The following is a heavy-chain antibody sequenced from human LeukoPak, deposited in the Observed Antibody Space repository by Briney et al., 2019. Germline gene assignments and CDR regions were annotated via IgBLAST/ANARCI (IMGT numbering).Heavy chain of an antibody. V-gene: IGHV3-23*01. D-gene: IGHD5-24*01. J-gene: IGHJ3*01. CDR2: ICASGEST. CDR3: AKDTQLST. Sequence: GVAVRLSCAASGFTFSVAAMTWVRQAPGKGLEWLSLICASGESTYYADSVKRRFTISRDYSKNTLSLQMNSLRVEDTAMYFCAKDTQLSTWGRGTMVTVPS. CDR1: GFTFSVAA.